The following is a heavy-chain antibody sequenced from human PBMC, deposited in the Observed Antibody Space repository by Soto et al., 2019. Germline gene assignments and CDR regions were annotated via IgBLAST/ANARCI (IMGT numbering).Heavy chain of an antibody. CDR2: ISASNGNT. J-gene: IGHJ4*02. Sequence: QVQLVQSGAEVKKPGASVKVSCKASGYIFTNYGIGWVRQALGRGLEWMGWISASNGNTDYAQRFQGRVTMTTDTPTSTAYMELRSLRSDDTAMYYCAIHSAHFYDTSGYYGGDYWGQGTLVTVSS. D-gene: IGHD3-22*01. V-gene: IGHV1-18*01. CDR3: AIHSAHFYDTSGYYGGDY. CDR1: GYIFTNYG.